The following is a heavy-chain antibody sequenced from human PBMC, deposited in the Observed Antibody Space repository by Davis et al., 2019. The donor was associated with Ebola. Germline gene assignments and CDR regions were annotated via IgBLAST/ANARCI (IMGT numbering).Heavy chain of an antibody. D-gene: IGHD6-19*01. J-gene: IGHJ4*02. CDR3: ASGLRFRGWPFDY. CDR1: GGSFSGYY. V-gene: IGHV4-34*01. Sequence: SETLSLTCAVYGGSFSGYYWSWIRQPPGKGLEWIGEINHSGSTNYNSSLKSRVTITVDTSKNQFSLKLSSVTAADTAVYYCASGLRFRGWPFDYLGQGTLVTVSS. CDR2: INHSGST.